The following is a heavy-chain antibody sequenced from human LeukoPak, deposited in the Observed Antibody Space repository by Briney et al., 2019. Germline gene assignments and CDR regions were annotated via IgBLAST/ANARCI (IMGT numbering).Heavy chain of an antibody. Sequence: GGSLRLSCAASGFTFSSYAMSWVRQAPGKGVEWVSAISGSGGSTYYADSVKGRFTISRDKSKNTLYLQMNSLRAEDTAVYYCAKDKMPIAAAGTADYWGQGTLVTVSS. CDR3: AKDKMPIAAAGTADY. V-gene: IGHV3-23*01. CDR1: GFTFSSYA. J-gene: IGHJ4*02. D-gene: IGHD6-13*01. CDR2: ISGSGGST.